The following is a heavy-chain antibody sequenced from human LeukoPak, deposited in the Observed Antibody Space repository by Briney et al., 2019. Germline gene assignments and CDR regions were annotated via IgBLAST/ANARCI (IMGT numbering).Heavy chain of an antibody. CDR2: IGVYNGNT. J-gene: IGHJ3*02. V-gene: IGHV1-18*01. Sequence: ASVKVSCKASGYTFTNFGISWVRQAPGQCLEWMGWIGVYNGNTNSAQKVQGRVTMTADTSTSTAYMELRSLRSDDTAVYYCARAGGWAREDYKADAFDIWGQGTMVTVSS. D-gene: IGHD6-19*01. CDR1: GYTFTNFG. CDR3: ARAGGWAREDYKADAFDI.